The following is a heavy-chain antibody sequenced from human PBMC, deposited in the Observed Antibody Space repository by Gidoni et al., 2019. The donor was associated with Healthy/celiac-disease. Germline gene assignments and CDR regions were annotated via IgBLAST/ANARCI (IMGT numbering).Heavy chain of an antibody. J-gene: IGHJ2*01. CDR2: SGTAGDP. V-gene: IGHV3-13*05. Sequence: EVQLVESGGGLVQPGGSLRLSCAASGFTFSSYDMHWVRQATGKGLEWVSASGTAGDPYYPGSVKGRFTISRENAKNSLYLQMNSLRAGDTAVYYCARVNCSSTSCHGWYFDLWGRGTLVTVSS. CDR1: GFTFSSYD. CDR3: ARVNCSSTSCHGWYFDL. D-gene: IGHD2-2*01.